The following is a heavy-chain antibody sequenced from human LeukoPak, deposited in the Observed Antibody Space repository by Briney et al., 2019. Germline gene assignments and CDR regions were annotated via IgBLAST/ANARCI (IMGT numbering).Heavy chain of an antibody. Sequence: GASVKVSCKPSGYTFTSYYMHWVRQAPGQGLEWMGIINPSGGSTSYAQKFQGRVTMTRDTSTSTVYMELSSLRSEDTAVYYCARGRRIAAAGKGHWFDPWGQGTLVTVSS. CDR1: GYTFTSYY. D-gene: IGHD6-13*01. CDR2: INPSGGST. J-gene: IGHJ5*02. CDR3: ARGRRIAAAGKGHWFDP. V-gene: IGHV1-46*01.